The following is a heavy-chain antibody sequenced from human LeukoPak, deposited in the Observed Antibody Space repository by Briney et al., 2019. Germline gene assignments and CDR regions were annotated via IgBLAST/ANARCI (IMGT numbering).Heavy chain of an antibody. CDR3: ARLASRSSSPRGNY. D-gene: IGHD6-6*01. J-gene: IGHJ4*02. Sequence: SETLSLTCAVYGGSFSGYYWSWIRQPPGKGLEWIGEINHSGSTNYNPSLKSRVTISVDTSKNQFSLKLSSVTAADTAVYYCARLASRSSSPRGNYWGQGTLVTVSS. CDR1: GGSFSGYY. V-gene: IGHV4-34*01. CDR2: INHSGST.